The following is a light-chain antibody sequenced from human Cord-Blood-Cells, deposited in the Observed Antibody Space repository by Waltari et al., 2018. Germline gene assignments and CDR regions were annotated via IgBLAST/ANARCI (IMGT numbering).Light chain of an antibody. CDR1: QSISSW. CDR3: QQYNSYSYT. J-gene: IGKJ2*01. V-gene: IGKV1-5*01. Sequence: DIQMTQSPSTPSASVGDRINITCRASQSISSWLAWYQQKPGKAPKLLIYDASSLESGVPSRFSGSGSGTEFTLTISSLQPDDFATYYCQQYNSYSYTFGQGTKLEIK. CDR2: DAS.